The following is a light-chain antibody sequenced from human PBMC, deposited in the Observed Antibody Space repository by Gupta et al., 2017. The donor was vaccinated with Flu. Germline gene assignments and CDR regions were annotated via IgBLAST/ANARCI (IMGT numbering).Light chain of an antibody. CDR1: QTVTSSY. CDR3: QYYGSSL. Sequence: PGERATLSCRASQTVTSSYLAWYQQNPGQAPRLLIYGASSRATGIPDRFSGSGPGTDFTLTISRLEPEDFAVYYCQYYGSSLFGGGTKVEIK. CDR2: GAS. V-gene: IGKV3-20*01. J-gene: IGKJ4*01.